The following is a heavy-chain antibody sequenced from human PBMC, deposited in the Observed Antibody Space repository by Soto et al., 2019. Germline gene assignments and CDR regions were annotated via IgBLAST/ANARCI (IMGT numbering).Heavy chain of an antibody. CDR2: IKDRSQNYAT. D-gene: IGHD1-26*01. J-gene: IGHJ5*01. V-gene: IGHV3-72*01. CDR1: GFSVSGWY. Sequence: EVQLVESGGGLVQPGGSARLSCAASGFSVSGWYMDWVRQAPGKGLEWVARIKDRSQNYATEYAASVKGRFTVSRHASQNSMYLQMNSLKIEDTAVYYYAREGDARWLDSWGQGTLVSVS. CDR3: AREGDARWLDS.